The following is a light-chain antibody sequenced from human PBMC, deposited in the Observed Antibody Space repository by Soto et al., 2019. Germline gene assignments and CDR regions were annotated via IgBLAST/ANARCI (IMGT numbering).Light chain of an antibody. V-gene: IGLV2-8*01. CDR3: TSYAGSNTLV. CDR1: SSDVGGYKY. Sequence: QSALTQPPSASGSAGLSVTISCTGTSSDVGGYKYVSWYQHHPGKAPKVIIYEVSKRPSGVPDRFSGSKSGNTASLTVSGLQGEDEADYYCTSYAGSNTLVFGTGTKLTVL. CDR2: EVS. J-gene: IGLJ1*01.